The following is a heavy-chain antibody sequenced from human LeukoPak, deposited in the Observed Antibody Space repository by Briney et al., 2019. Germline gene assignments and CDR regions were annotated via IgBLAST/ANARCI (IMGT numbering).Heavy chain of an antibody. J-gene: IGHJ4*02. CDR1: GFTFSSYG. D-gene: IGHD2-2*01. V-gene: IGHV3-30*02. CDR2: IRYDGSNK. Sequence: GGSLRLSCAASGFTFSSYGMHWVRQAPGKGLEWVAFIRYDGSNKYYADSVKGRFTISRDNSKNTLYLQMNSLRAEETAVYYCANDYAAVVVVPADSPHDYWGQGTLVTVSS. CDR3: ANDYAAVVVVPADSPHDY.